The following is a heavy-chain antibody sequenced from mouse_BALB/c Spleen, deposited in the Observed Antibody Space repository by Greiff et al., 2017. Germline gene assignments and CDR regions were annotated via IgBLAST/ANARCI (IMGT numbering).Heavy chain of an antibody. CDR3: ARWGNYDYYAMDY. V-gene: IGHV1-14*01. D-gene: IGHD2-1*01. Sequence: EVQLQQSGPELVKPGASVKMSCKASGYTFTSYVMHWVKQKPGQGLEWIGYINPYNDGTKYNEKFKGKATLTSDKSSSTAYMELSSLTSEDSAVYYCARWGNYDYYAMDYWGQGTSVTVSS. CDR2: INPYNDGT. CDR1: GYTFTSYV. J-gene: IGHJ4*01.